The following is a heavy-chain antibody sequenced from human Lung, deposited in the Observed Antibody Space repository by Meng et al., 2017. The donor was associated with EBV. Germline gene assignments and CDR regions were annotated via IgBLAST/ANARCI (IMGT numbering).Heavy chain of an antibody. Sequence: QGQGGRCGGEVKKPGCGVTVPCRSSGGTFRSDAVSWVRQAPGQGLEWMGGLIPMSDAPHYAQKFQGRVTMTADESTSTHYMDLTGLRSDDTAVYYCASESGRGFTPDYWGQGTLVTVSS. D-gene: IGHD3-10*01. CDR3: ASESGRGFTPDY. CDR1: GGTFRSDA. J-gene: IGHJ4*02. V-gene: IGHV1-69*01. CDR2: LIPMSDAP.